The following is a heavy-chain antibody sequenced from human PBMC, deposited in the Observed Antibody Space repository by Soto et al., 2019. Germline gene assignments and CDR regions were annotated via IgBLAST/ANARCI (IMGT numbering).Heavy chain of an antibody. D-gene: IGHD3-10*01. CDR3: ARSEPNYGSGSYYDTVTAITC. V-gene: IGHV1-69*13. CDR1: GGTFSSYA. Sequence: SVKVSCKASGGTFSSYAISWVRQAPGQGLEWMGGIIPIFGTANYAQKLQGRVTITADESTSTAYMELSSLRSEDTAVYYCARSEPNYGSGSYYDTVTAITCWGQGTLVTVPQ. CDR2: IIPIFGTA. J-gene: IGHJ4*02.